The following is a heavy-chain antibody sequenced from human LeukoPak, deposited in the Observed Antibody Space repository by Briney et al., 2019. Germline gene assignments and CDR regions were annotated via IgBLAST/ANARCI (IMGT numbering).Heavy chain of an antibody. Sequence: GGSLRLSCAASGFTFSSYAMSWVRQAPGKGLEWVSAIRGSGGSTYYADSVKGRFTISRDNSKNTLYLQMSSLRVEDTAVYYCAKDPSVYYGDYIIRWGQGTLVIVSS. CDR1: GFTFSSYA. CDR3: AKDPSVYYGDYIIR. V-gene: IGHV3-23*01. CDR2: IRGSGGST. D-gene: IGHD4-17*01. J-gene: IGHJ4*02.